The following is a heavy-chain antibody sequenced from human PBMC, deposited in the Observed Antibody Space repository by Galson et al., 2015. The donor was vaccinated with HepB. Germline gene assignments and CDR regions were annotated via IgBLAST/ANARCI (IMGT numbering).Heavy chain of an antibody. V-gene: IGHV3-15*01. D-gene: IGHD3-10*01. Sequence: SLRLSCAASGFTFSNAWMSWVRQAPGKGLEWVGRIKSKTDGGTTDYAAPVKGRFTISRDDSKNTLYLQMNSLKTEDTAVYYCTTARLWFGELLYDYWGQGTLVTVSS. CDR1: GFTFSNAW. CDR2: IKSKTDGGTT. J-gene: IGHJ4*02. CDR3: TTARLWFGELLYDY.